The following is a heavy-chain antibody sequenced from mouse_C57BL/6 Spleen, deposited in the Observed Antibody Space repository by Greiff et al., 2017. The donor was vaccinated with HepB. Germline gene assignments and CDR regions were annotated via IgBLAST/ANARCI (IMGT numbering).Heavy chain of an antibody. D-gene: IGHD3-2*01. CDR1: GYTFTSYW. Sequence: VKLQQPGAELVMPGASVKLSCKASGYTFTSYWMHWVKQRPGQGLEWIGEIDPSDSYTNYNQKFKGKSTLTVDKSSSTAYMQLSSLTSEDSAVYYCARSTALYAMDYWGQGTSVTVSS. CDR2: IDPSDSYT. V-gene: IGHV1-69*01. CDR3: ARSTALYAMDY. J-gene: IGHJ4*01.